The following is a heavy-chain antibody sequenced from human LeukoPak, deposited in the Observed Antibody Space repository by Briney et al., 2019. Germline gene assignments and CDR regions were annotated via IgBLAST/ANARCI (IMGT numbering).Heavy chain of an antibody. V-gene: IGHV4-4*07. Sequence: SETLSLTCTVSGGSISSYYWSWIQQPAGKGLEWIGRIYTSGGTNYNPSLKSRVTMSVDTSKNQFSLKLSSVTAADTAVYYCAREGGYSSSDFDYWGQGTLVTVSS. CDR2: IYTSGGT. CDR3: AREGGYSSSDFDY. D-gene: IGHD6-13*01. J-gene: IGHJ4*02. CDR1: GGSISSYY.